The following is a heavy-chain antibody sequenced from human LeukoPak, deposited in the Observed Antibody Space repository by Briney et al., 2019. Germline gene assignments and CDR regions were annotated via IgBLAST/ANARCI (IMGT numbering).Heavy chain of an antibody. Sequence: GGSLRLSCAASGFTFSTYSMNWVRQAPGKGLEWVSYISSDSATMYYADSVRGRFTISRDNAKNSLYLQMNSLRDEDTAVYYCARDKITEHYFDYWGQGTLVTVSS. CDR3: ARDKITEHYFDY. J-gene: IGHJ4*02. CDR1: GFTFSTYS. V-gene: IGHV3-48*02. CDR2: ISSDSATM.